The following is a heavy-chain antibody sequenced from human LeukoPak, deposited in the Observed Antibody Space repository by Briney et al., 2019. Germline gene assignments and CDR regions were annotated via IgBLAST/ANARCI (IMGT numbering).Heavy chain of an antibody. D-gene: IGHD3-22*01. CDR3: AGAKRYYESSGRLDY. CDR2: INHDGTT. Sequence: SETLSLTCAVYGGSLSGYYWTWIRQSPGKGLEWIGEINHDGTTKYNPSLRSRVTTSVDTSKNQFSLRLRSVTAADTALYYCAGAKRYYESSGRLDYWGQGTLVTVAS. J-gene: IGHJ4*02. CDR1: GGSLSGYY. V-gene: IGHV4-34*01.